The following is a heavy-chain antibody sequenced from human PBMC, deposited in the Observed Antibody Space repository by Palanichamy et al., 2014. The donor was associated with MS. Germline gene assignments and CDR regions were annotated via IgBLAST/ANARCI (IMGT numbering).Heavy chain of an antibody. D-gene: IGHD3-22*01. J-gene: IGHJ4*02. CDR2: ITSTSNFI. V-gene: IGHV3-21*01. CDR3: VRVFSGYWTIDY. Sequence: EVQLVEVWGGPWSSLGGPVRLSCAASGFTFSTHSVNWVRQAPGKGLEWVSSITSTSNFIYYADSVKGRFTISRDNAKNSLYLQMNSLRAEDTAVYYCVRVFSGYWTIDYWGQGTLVTVSS. CDR1: GFTFSTHS.